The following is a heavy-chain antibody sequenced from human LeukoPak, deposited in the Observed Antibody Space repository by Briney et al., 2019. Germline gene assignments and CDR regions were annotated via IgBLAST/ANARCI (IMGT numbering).Heavy chain of an antibody. V-gene: IGHV3-23*01. CDR2: ISHTGGSP. CDR3: ARGGAARPDF. CDR1: GITFSRYG. D-gene: IGHD6-6*01. J-gene: IGHJ4*02. Sequence: GGSLRLSCAASGITFSRYGMSWVRQVPGKGLEWVSSISHTGGSPYYADSVKGRFTISRDNAKNSLYLQMNSLRVEDTAVYYCARGGAARPDFWGQGTLVTVSS.